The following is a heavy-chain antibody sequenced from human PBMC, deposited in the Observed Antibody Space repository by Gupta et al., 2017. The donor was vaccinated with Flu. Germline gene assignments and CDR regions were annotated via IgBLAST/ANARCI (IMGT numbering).Heavy chain of an antibody. Sequence: EVQLVESGGGVVPPGGSLRRSCAASGFPSTNFWMTCVRQTPGKRLEWVANINQDGSGKYYVDSVKGRFTISRDNGKNSLFLQMNSLGVEDTAVYYCARDKVRGDSRFDPWGQGTLVTVSS. V-gene: IGHV3-7*01. J-gene: IGHJ5*02. CDR1: GFPSTNFW. CDR2: INQDGSGK. CDR3: ARDKVRGDSRFDP. D-gene: IGHD3-10*01.